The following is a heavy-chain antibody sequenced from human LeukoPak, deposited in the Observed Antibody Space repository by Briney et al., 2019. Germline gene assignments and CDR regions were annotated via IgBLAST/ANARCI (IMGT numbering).Heavy chain of an antibody. D-gene: IGHD2-15*01. V-gene: IGHV3-30*18. Sequence: PGGSLRLSCAAPGFTFSSYGMHWVRQAPGKGLEWVAVISYDGSNKYYADSVKGRFTISRDNSKNTLYLQMNSLRAEDTAVYYCAKQGGEMVVAATPRFYYYYGMDVWGQGTTVTVSS. CDR3: AKQGGEMVVAATPRFYYYYGMDV. CDR2: ISYDGSNK. CDR1: GFTFSSYG. J-gene: IGHJ6*02.